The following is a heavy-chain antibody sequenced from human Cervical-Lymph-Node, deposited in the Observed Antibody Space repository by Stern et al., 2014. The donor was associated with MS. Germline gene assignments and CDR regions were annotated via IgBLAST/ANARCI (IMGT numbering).Heavy chain of an antibody. CDR2: ISSSGSSI. V-gene: IGHV3-11*01. CDR3: ARSHSKWLVHDAFDI. J-gene: IGHJ3*02. D-gene: IGHD6-19*01. Sequence: VQLVESGGGLVKPGGSLRLSCAASGFTFSDYYMSWIRQAPGKGLECGSSISSSGSSIYYAGSVKGRFTISRDNAKNSLYLQMNSLRAEDTAVYYCARSHSKWLVHDAFDIWGQGTMVSVSS. CDR1: GFTFSDYY.